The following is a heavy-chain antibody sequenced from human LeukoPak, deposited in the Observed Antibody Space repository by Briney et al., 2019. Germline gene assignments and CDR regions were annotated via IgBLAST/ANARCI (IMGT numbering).Heavy chain of an antibody. CDR3: ANNLEGDDYDFWSGYYSGGAFDT. V-gene: IGHV3-23*01. Sequence: GGSLRLSCAASGFTFSSYAMSWVRQAPGKGLEWVSAISGSGGSTYYADSVKGRFTISRDNSKNTLYLQMNSLRAEYTAVYYCANNLEGDDYDFWSGYYSGGAFDTWGQGTMVTVSS. D-gene: IGHD3-3*01. J-gene: IGHJ3*02. CDR2: ISGSGGST. CDR1: GFTFSSYA.